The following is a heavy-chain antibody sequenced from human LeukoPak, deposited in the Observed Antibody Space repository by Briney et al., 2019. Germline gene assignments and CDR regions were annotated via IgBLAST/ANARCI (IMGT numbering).Heavy chain of an antibody. Sequence: GGSLRLSCAASGFTFSGYAMSWVRQAPGKGLEWVSAIIGIVDSTYYTDSVKGRFTISRDNSKNTLYLQMSSLRAEDTAVYYCAKRGGYITTWQRTDTLDYWGQGTLVTVSS. D-gene: IGHD3-16*01. CDR1: GFTFSGYA. J-gene: IGHJ4*02. CDR2: IIGIVDST. V-gene: IGHV3-23*01. CDR3: AKRGGYITTWQRTDTLDY.